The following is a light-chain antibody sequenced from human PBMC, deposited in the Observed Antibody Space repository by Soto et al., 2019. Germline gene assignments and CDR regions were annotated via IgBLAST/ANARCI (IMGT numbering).Light chain of an antibody. CDR1: HSVTIY. J-gene: IGKJ5*01. V-gene: IGKV3-15*01. Sequence: EIVLNQYPATLSLSAGERATLSARASHSVTIYLAWYQQKPGHAPRLLIYGASTRATGIPARFSGSGCGTEYTLTVCSLESEDFAVYYCQLYNNWPPIDFGQGTRLEIK. CDR2: GAS. CDR3: QLYNNWPPID.